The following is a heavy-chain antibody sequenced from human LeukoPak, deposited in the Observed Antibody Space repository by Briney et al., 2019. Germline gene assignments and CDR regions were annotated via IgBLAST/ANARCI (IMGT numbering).Heavy chain of an antibody. D-gene: IGHD6-13*01. CDR3: ARAFSSSWYSFYYYYYMDV. CDR1: GCTFSSYW. V-gene: IGHV3-7*01. Sequence: PGGSLRLSCAASGCTFSSYWMSWVRQAPGKGLEWVANIKRDGSEKYYVDSVKGRFTISRDNAKNSLYLQMNSLRAEDTAVYYCARAFSSSWYSFYYYYYMDVWGKGTTVTISS. J-gene: IGHJ6*03. CDR2: IKRDGSEK.